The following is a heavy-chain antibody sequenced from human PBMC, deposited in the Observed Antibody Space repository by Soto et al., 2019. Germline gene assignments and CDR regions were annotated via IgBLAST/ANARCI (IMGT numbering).Heavy chain of an antibody. V-gene: IGHV3-9*01. CDR3: AKDMENGYNPYYYYGMDV. Sequence: GGSLRLSCAASGFNFNDYGMHWVRQAPGKGLEWVSSISWNSVSIGYADSAKGRFTISRDNAKNSLYLQMNSLRAEDTALYYCAKDMENGYNPYYYYGMDVWGQGTTVTVYS. CDR2: ISWNSVSI. J-gene: IGHJ6*02. D-gene: IGHD3-10*01. CDR1: GFNFNDYG.